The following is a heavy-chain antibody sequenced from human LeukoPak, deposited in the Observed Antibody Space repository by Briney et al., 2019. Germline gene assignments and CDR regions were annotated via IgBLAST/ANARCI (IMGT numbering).Heavy chain of an antibody. CDR1: GYSLTELS. D-gene: IGHD3-10*01. Sequence: GASVKVSCKVSGYSLTELSMHWVRQAPGKGLGWMGGFDPEDGETIYAQKLQGRVTMTEDTSTATAYMELSSLRSEDTAVYYCATPMVRGVVIFDYWGQGTLVTVSS. V-gene: IGHV1-24*01. J-gene: IGHJ4*02. CDR3: ATPMVRGVVIFDY. CDR2: FDPEDGET.